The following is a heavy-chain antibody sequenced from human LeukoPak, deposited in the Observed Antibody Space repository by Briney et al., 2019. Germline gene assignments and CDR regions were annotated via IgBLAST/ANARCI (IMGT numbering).Heavy chain of an antibody. J-gene: IGHJ5*02. CDR1: GFTFSDYY. D-gene: IGHD2-8*02. CDR3: ARVAPYWATGGFDP. Sequence: GGSLRLSCAASGFTFSDYYMSWIRRAPGKGLEWGSSISNSGTTIYYADSVKGRFTISRDNAKNALYLQMNSLGAVDTAVYHCARVAPYWATGGFDPWGQGTLVTVSS. CDR2: ISNSGTTI. V-gene: IGHV3-11*04.